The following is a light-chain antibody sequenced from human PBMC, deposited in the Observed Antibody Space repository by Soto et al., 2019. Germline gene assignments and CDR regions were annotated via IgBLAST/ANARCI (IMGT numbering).Light chain of an antibody. J-gene: IGKJ1*01. CDR2: GAS. CDR3: QQYNNWPRT. V-gene: IGKV3-15*01. Sequence: EIVMTQSPATLSVSPGERATLSCRASQSVSTNLAWYQQRPGQAPRLLIYGASTRATGIPSRFSGSGSGTDFTLSISSLQSEDFAVYYCQQYNNWPRTFGRGTKVEIK. CDR1: QSVSTN.